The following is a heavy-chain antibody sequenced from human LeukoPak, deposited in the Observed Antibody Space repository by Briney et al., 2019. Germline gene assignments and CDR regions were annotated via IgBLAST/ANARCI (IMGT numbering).Heavy chain of an antibody. V-gene: IGHV1-46*01. CDR2: INPIGGIT. CDR3: ARGKAGQWLVYFDY. D-gene: IGHD6-19*01. Sequence: ASVRVSCKASGYTFTSYYMHWVRQAPGQGLERMGLINPIGGITSYAQKFQGRVTMTRDTSASTVYMELSSLRSEDTAVYYCARGKAGQWLVYFDYWGQGTLVTVSS. CDR1: GYTFTSYY. J-gene: IGHJ4*02.